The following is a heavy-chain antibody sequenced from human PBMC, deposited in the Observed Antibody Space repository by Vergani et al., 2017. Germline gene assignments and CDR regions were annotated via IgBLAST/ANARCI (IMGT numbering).Heavy chain of an antibody. J-gene: IGHJ6*02. Sequence: QVQLVQSGAEVKKPGASVKVSCKAFGYTFTSYYMHWVRQAPGQGLEWMGIINPSGGSTSYAQKFQGRVTMTRDTSTSTVYMELSSLRSEDTAVYYCARDRGVRGVIPSYYYYGMDVWGQGTTVTVSS. D-gene: IGHD3-10*01. CDR2: INPSGGST. CDR3: ARDRGVRGVIPSYYYYGMDV. V-gene: IGHV1-46*01. CDR1: GYTFTSYY.